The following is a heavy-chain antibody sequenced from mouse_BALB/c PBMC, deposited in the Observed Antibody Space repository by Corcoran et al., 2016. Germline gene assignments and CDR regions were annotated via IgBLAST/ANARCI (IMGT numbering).Heavy chain of an antibody. CDR2: INPYNGAT. CDR3: ARGRRYFDY. J-gene: IGHJ2*01. CDR1: GYSFTDYY. Sequence: EVQLQQSGPELVKPGASVKISCKASGYSFTDYYMHWVKQSHVKSLEWIGRINPYNGATSYNQNFKDKASLTVDKSSSTAYMELHSLTSEDSAVYYCARGRRYFDYWGQGTTLTVSS. V-gene: IGHV1-26*01.